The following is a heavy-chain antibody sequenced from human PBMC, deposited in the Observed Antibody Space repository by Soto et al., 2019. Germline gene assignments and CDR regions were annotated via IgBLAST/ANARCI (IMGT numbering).Heavy chain of an antibody. J-gene: IGHJ6*02. V-gene: IGHV3-33*01. CDR2: IWYDGSNK. D-gene: IGHD1-26*01. CDR3: ARTQESGATRDYYYYGMDV. Sequence: GGSLRLSCAASGFTFSSYGMHWVRQAPGKGLEWVAVIWYDGSNKYYADSVKGRFTISRDNSKNTLYLQMNSLRAEDTAVYYCARTQESGATRDYYYYGMDVWGQGTTVTVSS. CDR1: GFTFSSYG.